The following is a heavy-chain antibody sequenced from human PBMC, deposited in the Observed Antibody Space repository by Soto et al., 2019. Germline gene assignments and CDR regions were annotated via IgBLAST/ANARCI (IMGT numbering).Heavy chain of an antibody. Sequence: KAGGSLRLSCAASGFTFSSYAISWVRQAPGQGLEWMGGIIPIFGTANYAQKFQGRVTITADESTSTAYMELSSLRSEDTAVYYCARAAYYYDSRVYGYFDYWGQGTLVTV. V-gene: IGHV1-69*01. J-gene: IGHJ4*02. D-gene: IGHD3-22*01. CDR1: GFTFSSYA. CDR2: IIPIFGTA. CDR3: ARAAYYYDSRVYGYFDY.